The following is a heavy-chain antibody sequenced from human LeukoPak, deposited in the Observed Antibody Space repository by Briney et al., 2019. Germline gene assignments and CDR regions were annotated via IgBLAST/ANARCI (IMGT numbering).Heavy chain of an antibody. Sequence: GGSLRLSCAASGFSFSSYRMHWVRQAPGKGLVWVSRINLDGSTAEYADSVEGRFTISRDNSKNTLYLQMNSLRAEDTAVYYCAKFAGGGWGQGTLVTVSS. CDR3: AKFAGGG. CDR1: GFSFSSYR. D-gene: IGHD3-16*01. CDR2: INLDGSTA. J-gene: IGHJ4*02. V-gene: IGHV3-74*03.